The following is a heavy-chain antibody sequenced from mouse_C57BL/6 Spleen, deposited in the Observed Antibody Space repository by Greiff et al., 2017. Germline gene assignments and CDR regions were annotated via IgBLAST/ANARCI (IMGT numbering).Heavy chain of an antibody. CDR1: GFTFSSYG. V-gene: IGHV5-6*02. CDR2: ISSGGSYT. CDR3: ARHGDSYYGDY. Sequence: DVMLVESGGDLVKPGGSLTLSCAASGFTFSSYGMSWVRQTPDKRLEWVATISSGGSYTYYPDSVKGRFTISRDNAKKTLYLQMSGLKSEDTAMYYCARHGDSYYGDYWGQGTTLTVSS. D-gene: IGHD2-12*01. J-gene: IGHJ2*01.